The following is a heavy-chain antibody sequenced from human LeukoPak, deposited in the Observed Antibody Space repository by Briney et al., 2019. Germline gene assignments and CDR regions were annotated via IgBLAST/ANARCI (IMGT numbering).Heavy chain of an antibody. CDR3: ATRIDGTYY. CDR1: GYNFPTYW. V-gene: IGHV5-51*01. Sequence: GESLKISCKGYGYNFPTYWIGWMRQMSGKGLEWMAIITPGNSDTQYSPSLQGQVTISADKSTSTAYLQWSSLKASDSAMYYCATRIDGTYYWGQGTLVTISS. CDR2: ITPGNSDT. D-gene: IGHD1-26*01. J-gene: IGHJ4*02.